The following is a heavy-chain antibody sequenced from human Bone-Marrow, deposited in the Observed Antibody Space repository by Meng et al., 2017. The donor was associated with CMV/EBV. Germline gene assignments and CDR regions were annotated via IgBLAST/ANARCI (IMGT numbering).Heavy chain of an antibody. CDR3: ARDNVGSYYTDYYYYYGMDV. CDR2: IKQDGSEK. D-gene: IGHD1-26*01. CDR1: GFTFSSYW. V-gene: IGHV3-7*01. J-gene: IGHJ6*02. Sequence: GGSLRLSCAASGFTFSSYWMSWVRQAPGKGLEWVANIKQDGSEKYCVDSVKGRFTISRDNAKNSLYLQMNSLRAEDTAVYYCARDNVGSYYTDYYYYYGMDVWGQGTTVTVSS.